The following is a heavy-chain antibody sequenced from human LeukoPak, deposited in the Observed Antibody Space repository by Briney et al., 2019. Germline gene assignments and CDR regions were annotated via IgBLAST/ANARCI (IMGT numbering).Heavy chain of an antibody. CDR1: GFNFYDYA. D-gene: IGHD3-22*01. CDR2: ISWNSGTI. CDR3: AKGAPKVYSGSSGYYVSYDY. J-gene: IGHJ4*02. V-gene: IGHV3-9*01. Sequence: GRSLRLSCAASGFNFYDYAMYWVRQAPGKGLEFVSGISWNSGTIGYTDSVKGRFTISRENAKNSLYLQMNSLRAQDTALYYCAKGAPKVYSGSSGYYVSYDYWGQGTLVTVSS.